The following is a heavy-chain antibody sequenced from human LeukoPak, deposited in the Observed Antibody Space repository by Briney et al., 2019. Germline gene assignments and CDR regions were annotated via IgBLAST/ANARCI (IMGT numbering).Heavy chain of an antibody. J-gene: IGHJ4*02. V-gene: IGHV4-30-2*01. CDR1: GGSISSGGYS. D-gene: IGHD2-21*02. CDR2: NYHSGST. Sequence: SQTLSLTCDVSGGSISSGGYSWSWIRQPPGKGLEWIGYNYHSGSTYYNPSLKSRVTISVDRSKNQFSLKLTSVTAADTAVYYCARGVVTAIVDYFDYWGQGTLVTVSS. CDR3: ARGVVTAIVDYFDY.